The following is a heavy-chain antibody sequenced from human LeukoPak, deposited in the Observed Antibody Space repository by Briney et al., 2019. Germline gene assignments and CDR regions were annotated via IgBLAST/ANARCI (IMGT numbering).Heavy chain of an antibody. Sequence: GGSLRLSCAASGFTFTTYWVHWVRQSPGKGLVWVSHISTDGSSTDYADSVKGRFTISRDNAKNTVYLQMNSLRAEDTAVYYCARDLYSGSVDYWGQGTLVTVSS. CDR2: ISTDGSST. CDR1: GFTFTTYW. V-gene: IGHV3-74*01. CDR3: ARDLYSGSVDY. J-gene: IGHJ4*02. D-gene: IGHD6-6*01.